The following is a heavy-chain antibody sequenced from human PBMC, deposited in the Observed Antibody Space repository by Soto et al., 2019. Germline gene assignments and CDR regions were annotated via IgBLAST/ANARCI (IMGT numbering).Heavy chain of an antibody. CDR2: IYYSGST. CDR3: AREWGIAETYYYYGMDV. J-gene: IGHJ6*02. V-gene: IGHV4-39*02. CDR1: GGSISSSSYY. D-gene: IGHD6-13*01. Sequence: PSETLSLTCTVSGGSISSSSYYWGWIRQPPGKGLEWIGSIYYSGSTYYNPSLKSRVTISVDTSKNQFSLKLSSVTAADTAVYYCAREWGIAETYYYYGMDVWGQGTTVTVSS.